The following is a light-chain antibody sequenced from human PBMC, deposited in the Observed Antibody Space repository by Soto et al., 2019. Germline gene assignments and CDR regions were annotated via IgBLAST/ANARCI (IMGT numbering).Light chain of an antibody. Sequence: QSALTQPPSLSGTPGQSVTISCSGSSSNIEGNTVHWYQHLPGTAPKLLIYIDHNRPSGIPDRFSGSKSGTSASLAISGLQSEDEADYYCQSYDSSLSGSDVVFGGGTKLTVL. V-gene: IGLV1-44*01. J-gene: IGLJ2*01. CDR1: SSNIEGNT. CDR3: QSYDSSLSGSDVV. CDR2: IDH.